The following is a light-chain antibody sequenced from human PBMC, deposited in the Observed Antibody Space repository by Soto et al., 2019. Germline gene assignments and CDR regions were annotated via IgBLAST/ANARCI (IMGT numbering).Light chain of an antibody. J-gene: IGKJ4*01. V-gene: IGKV1-12*01. CDR3: QQADISQLT. CDR1: QPLGAW. CDR2: ATS. Sequence: DIQMTQFPSSVSASVGDRVTITCRASQPLGAWLAWYQQKPGKAPKLLIYATSTLETGVPSRFSGSGSGTHFTLTISSLQPEDSATYYCQQADISQLTFGGGTRVEIK.